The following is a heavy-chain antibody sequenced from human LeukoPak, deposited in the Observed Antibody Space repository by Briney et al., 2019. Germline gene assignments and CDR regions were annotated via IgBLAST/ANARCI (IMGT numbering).Heavy chain of an antibody. V-gene: IGHV3-74*01. CDR1: GFTVSSNY. Sequence: GGSLRLSCAASGFTVSSNYMSWVRQAPGKGLVWVSRINSDGSSTSYADSVKGRFTISRDNAKNTLYLQMNSLRAEDTAVYYCASGSGDYWGQGTLVTVSS. D-gene: IGHD6-19*01. J-gene: IGHJ4*02. CDR2: INSDGSST. CDR3: ASGSGDY.